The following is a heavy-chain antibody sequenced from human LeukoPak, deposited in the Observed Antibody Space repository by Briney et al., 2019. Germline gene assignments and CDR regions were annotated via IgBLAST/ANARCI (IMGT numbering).Heavy chain of an antibody. V-gene: IGHV3-74*01. J-gene: IGHJ3*01. CDR1: GFTFSQYW. CDR3: ALLPPDRFDF. Sequence: GGSLRLSCAASGFTFSQYWIHWVRQVPGKGLVWVARIDAAGSSTSYADSVKGRFTVSRDNAKNMLHLQMNSLRDDDTAVYYCALLPPDRFDFWGQGTVVTVSS. D-gene: IGHD3-22*01. CDR2: IDAAGSST.